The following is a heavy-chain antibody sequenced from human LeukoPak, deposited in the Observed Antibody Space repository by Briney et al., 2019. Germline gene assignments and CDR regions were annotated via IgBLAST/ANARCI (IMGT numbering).Heavy chain of an antibody. V-gene: IGHV1-2*02. D-gene: IGHD3-10*01. CDR1: GYTFTGYY. CDR2: INPNSGGT. J-gene: IGHJ4*02. Sequence: ASVKVSCKASGYTFTGYYMHLVRQAPGQGLEWMGWINPNSGGTNYAQKFQGRVTMTRDTSISTAYMELSRLRSDDTAVYYCARVEAYYGSGSYWVFDYWGQGTLVTVSS. CDR3: ARVEAYYGSGSYWVFDY.